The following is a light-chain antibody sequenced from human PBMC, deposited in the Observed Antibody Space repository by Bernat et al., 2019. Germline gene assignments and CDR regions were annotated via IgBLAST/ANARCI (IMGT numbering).Light chain of an antibody. CDR2: EVS. V-gene: IGLV2-8*01. CDR3: SSYAGSLVV. J-gene: IGLJ2*01. Sequence: ALTQPPSASGSPGQSVTISCTGTSSDVGGYNYVSWYQQHPGKAPKLMIYEVSKRPSGVPDRFSGSKSGNTASLTVSGLQAEDEADYYCSSYAGSLVVFGGGTKLTVL. CDR1: SSDVGGYNY.